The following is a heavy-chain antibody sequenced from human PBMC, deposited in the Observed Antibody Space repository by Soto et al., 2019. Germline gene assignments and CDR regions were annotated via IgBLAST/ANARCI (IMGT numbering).Heavy chain of an antibody. CDR1: GGSFSGYY. CDR3: ARLLYCSGGSCPHAITKFDY. D-gene: IGHD2-15*01. V-gene: IGHV4-34*01. Sequence: SETLSLTCAVYGGSFSGYYWSWIRQPPGKGLEWIGEINHSGSTNYNPSLKSRVAIPVDTSKNQFSLKLSSVTAADTAVYYCARLLYCSGGSCPHAITKFDYWGQGTLVTVSS. CDR2: INHSGST. J-gene: IGHJ4*02.